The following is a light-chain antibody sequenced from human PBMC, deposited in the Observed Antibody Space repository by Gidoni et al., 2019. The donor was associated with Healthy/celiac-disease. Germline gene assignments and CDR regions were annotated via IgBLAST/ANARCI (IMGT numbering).Light chain of an antibody. V-gene: IGKV3-20*01. CDR3: QQYGSSPQT. J-gene: IGKJ2*01. CDR2: GAS. CDR1: QSVSSSY. Sequence: EIVLTQSHGTLSLSPGERATLSCRASQSVSSSYLAWYQQKPGQAPRLLIYGASSRATGIPDRFSGSGSGTDFTLTISRLEPEDFAVYYCQQYGSSPQTFGQGTKLEIK.